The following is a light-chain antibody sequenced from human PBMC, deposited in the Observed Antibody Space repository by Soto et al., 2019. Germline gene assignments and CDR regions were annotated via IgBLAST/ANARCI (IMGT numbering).Light chain of an antibody. J-gene: IGLJ1*01. CDR3: GSYTGSITYV. V-gene: IGLV2-14*01. CDR2: EVT. Sequence: QTSLTQPASLSGSLGQSITISCTGTTSDVGGYNYVSWYQQHPGKAPILMIYEVTNRPSGVSNRFSGSKSGNTASLTISGLQVEDEAEYYCGSYTGSITYVFGTGTKVTVL. CDR1: TSDVGGYNY.